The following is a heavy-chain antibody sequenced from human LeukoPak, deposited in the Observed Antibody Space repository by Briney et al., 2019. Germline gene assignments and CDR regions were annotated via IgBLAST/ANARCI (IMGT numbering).Heavy chain of an antibody. CDR2: MNPDSGNT. Sequence: ASVKVSCKASGYTFTSYDINWVRQATGQGLEWMGWMNPDSGNTGYAQKFQGRVTMTRNTSISTAYMELSSLRSEDTAVYYCARHRYCSGGSCYLGGKRWFDPWGQGTLVTVSS. D-gene: IGHD2-15*01. CDR3: ARHRYCSGGSCYLGGKRWFDP. V-gene: IGHV1-8*01. CDR1: GYTFTSYD. J-gene: IGHJ5*02.